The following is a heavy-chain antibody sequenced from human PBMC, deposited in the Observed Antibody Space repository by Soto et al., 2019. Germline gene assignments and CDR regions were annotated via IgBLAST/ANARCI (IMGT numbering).Heavy chain of an antibody. Sequence: PSETLSLTCTFSVVSISSSSYYCGWIRQPPGKGLEWIGSIYYSGSTYYNPSLKSRVTISVDTSKNQFSLKLSSVTAADTAVYYCASPGDYYDSSGFDYRGQGTLVTVPQ. D-gene: IGHD3-22*01. CDR2: IYYSGST. CDR3: ASPGDYYDSSGFDY. J-gene: IGHJ4*02. V-gene: IGHV4-39*01. CDR1: VVSISSSSYY.